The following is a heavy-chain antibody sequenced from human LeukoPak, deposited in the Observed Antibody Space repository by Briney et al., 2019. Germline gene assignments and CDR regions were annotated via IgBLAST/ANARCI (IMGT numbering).Heavy chain of an antibody. Sequence: SETLSLTCAVYGGSFSGYYWSWIRQPAGKGLEWIGRIYTSGSTNYNPSLKSRVTMSVDTSKNQFSLKLSSVTAADTAVYYCARDRGPMGVIITSGYNWFDPWGQGTLVTVSS. V-gene: IGHV4-4*07. CDR1: GGSFSGYY. J-gene: IGHJ5*02. CDR3: ARDRGPMGVIITSGYNWFDP. CDR2: IYTSGST. D-gene: IGHD3-10*01.